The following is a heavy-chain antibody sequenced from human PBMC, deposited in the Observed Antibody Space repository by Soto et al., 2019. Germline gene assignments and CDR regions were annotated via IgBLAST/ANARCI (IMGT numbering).Heavy chain of an antibody. V-gene: IGHV3-74*01. D-gene: IGHD1-26*01. J-gene: IGHJ4*02. CDR3: ARDGGAAFDY. CDR2: INTDGSST. Sequence: EVQLVESGGGLAQPGGSLRLSCAASGFTFSSYWMHWVRQAPGKGLVWVSRINTDGSSTTYADPVKGRFTVSRDNAKNTLYLQMISLRVEDTAVYYCARDGGAAFDYWGQGTVVTVSS. CDR1: GFTFSSYW.